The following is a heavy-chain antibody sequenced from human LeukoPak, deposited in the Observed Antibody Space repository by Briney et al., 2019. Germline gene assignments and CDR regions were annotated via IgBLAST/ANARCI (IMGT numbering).Heavy chain of an antibody. CDR1: GGSFSGCY. Sequence: SETLSLTCAVYGGSFSGCYWSWIRQPPGKGLEWIGEINHSGSTNYNPSLKSRVTISVDTSKNQYSLKLSSVTAADTAVYYCARGDYGDSDWGQGTMVTVSS. J-gene: IGHJ3*01. CDR2: INHSGST. D-gene: IGHD4-17*01. V-gene: IGHV4-34*01. CDR3: ARGDYGDSD.